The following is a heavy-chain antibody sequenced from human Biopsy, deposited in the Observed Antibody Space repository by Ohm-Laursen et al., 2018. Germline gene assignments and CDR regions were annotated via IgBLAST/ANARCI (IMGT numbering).Heavy chain of an antibody. D-gene: IGHD3-3*01. CDR3: AKGGSITIFGVVINNCFDP. V-gene: IGHV3-23*01. J-gene: IGHJ5*02. Sequence: SLRLSCAASGFTFSSYAMSWVRQAPGKGLEWVSAITSSGDTTYYADSVKGRFTISRDNSKNTLYLQMNSVRADDTAIYYCAKGGSITIFGVVINNCFDPWGQGTLVTVSP. CDR2: ITSSGDTT. CDR1: GFTFSSYA.